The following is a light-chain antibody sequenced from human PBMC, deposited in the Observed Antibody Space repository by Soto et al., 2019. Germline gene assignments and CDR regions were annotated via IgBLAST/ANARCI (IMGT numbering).Light chain of an antibody. CDR3: QQYGSSPPYT. V-gene: IGKV3-20*01. J-gene: IGKJ2*01. Sequence: EVVLTQSPGTLYLSPGERATLSCRASQSVSNNYFAWYQQKPGQAPRLLIFGSSDRATGIPDRFSGSGSGTDFTLTIIRLEPEDFAVYYCQQYGSSPPYTFGQGTKLEMK. CDR1: QSVSNNY. CDR2: GSS.